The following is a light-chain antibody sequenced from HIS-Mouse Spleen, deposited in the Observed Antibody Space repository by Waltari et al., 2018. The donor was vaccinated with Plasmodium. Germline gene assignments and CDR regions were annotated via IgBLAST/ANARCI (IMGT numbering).Light chain of an antibody. CDR2: KDR. CDR3: QSADSSGTYVV. Sequence: SYELTQPPSVSVSTGQTARITCSGDALPKQYAYWYQQKPGQAPVLVIYKDRERPSGIPERFSGSSSGTTVTLTISGVQAEDEADYSCQSADSSGTYVVFGGGTKLTVL. CDR1: ALPKQY. J-gene: IGLJ2*01. V-gene: IGLV3-25*03.